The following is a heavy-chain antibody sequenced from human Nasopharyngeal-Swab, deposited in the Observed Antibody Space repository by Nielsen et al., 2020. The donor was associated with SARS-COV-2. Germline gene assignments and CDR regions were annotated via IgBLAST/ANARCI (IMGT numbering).Heavy chain of an antibody. Sequence: GESLKISCAASGFTFSSYGMHWVRQAPGKGLEWVAVISYDGSNKYYADSVKGRFTISRDNSKNTLYLQMNSLRAEDTAVYYCAKDHCSSTSCHSRYFDYWGQGTLVTVPS. V-gene: IGHV3-30*18. D-gene: IGHD2-2*02. CDR3: AKDHCSSTSCHSRYFDY. CDR1: GFTFSSYG. J-gene: IGHJ4*02. CDR2: ISYDGSNK.